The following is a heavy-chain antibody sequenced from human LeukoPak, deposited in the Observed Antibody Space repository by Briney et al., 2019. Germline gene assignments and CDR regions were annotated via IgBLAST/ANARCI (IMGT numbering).Heavy chain of an antibody. Sequence: GGSLRLSCAASGFTFSDYYMSWIRQAPGKGLEWVSYISSSGGTIYYADSVKGRFTISRDNAKNSLYLQMNSLRAEDTAVYYCARVPGYSSGWRYYYYYGMDVWGQGTTVTVSS. CDR3: ARVPGYSSGWRYYYYYGMDV. V-gene: IGHV3-11*01. CDR1: GFTFSDYY. CDR2: ISSSGGTI. D-gene: IGHD6-19*01. J-gene: IGHJ6*02.